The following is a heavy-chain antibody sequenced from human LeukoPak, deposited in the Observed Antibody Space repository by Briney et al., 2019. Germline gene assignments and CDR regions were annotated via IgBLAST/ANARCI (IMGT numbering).Heavy chain of an antibody. D-gene: IGHD5-12*01. V-gene: IGHV4-39*07. CDR2: IYHSGST. Sequence: SETLSLTCTVSGGSISSRNYYWGWIRQPPGKGLEWIGNIYHSGSTYYNPSLKSRVTISVDTSKNQFSLKLSSVTAADTAVYYCARMDIVATNLDYWGQGTLVTVSS. CDR3: ARMDIVATNLDY. J-gene: IGHJ4*02. CDR1: GGSISSRNYY.